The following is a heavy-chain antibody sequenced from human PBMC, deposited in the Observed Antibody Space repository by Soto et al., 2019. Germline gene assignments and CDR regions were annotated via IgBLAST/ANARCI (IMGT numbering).Heavy chain of an antibody. CDR1: GDSITSSSDY. J-gene: IGHJ4*02. CDR3: ASSTIAPRRFMYPFDS. D-gene: IGHD6-6*01. V-gene: IGHV4-39*01. CDR2: IYYDGNN. Sequence: QKQLQESGPGLVKPSETLSLTCTVSGDSITSSSDYWGWIRQPPGKGLEGIGNIYYDGNNFYKPSLNSPIAISMDTSKNQFSLSLNSETAADTAVYYCASSTIAPRRFMYPFDSWGKGTLVTVSS.